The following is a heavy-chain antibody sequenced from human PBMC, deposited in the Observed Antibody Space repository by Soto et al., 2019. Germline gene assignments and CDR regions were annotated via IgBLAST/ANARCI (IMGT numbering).Heavy chain of an antibody. CDR2: INSDGST. Sequence: EVQLVESGGGLIPPGGSLRLSCAASGFLVNSAYMTWVRQAPGQGLEWLSMINSDGSTLYAESVKGRVTISKDNSKNRLDLQMNSLRAEDTAMYYCARSGYSFAWGYWGQGTLVIVTS. CDR3: ARSGYSFAWGY. V-gene: IGHV3-53*01. CDR1: GFLVNSAY. D-gene: IGHD5-18*01. J-gene: IGHJ4*02.